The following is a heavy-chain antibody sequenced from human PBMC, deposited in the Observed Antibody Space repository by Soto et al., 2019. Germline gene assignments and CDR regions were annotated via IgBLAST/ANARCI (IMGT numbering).Heavy chain of an antibody. CDR2: INPNSGGT. Sequence: WPSVKFSCKSSGCTFTGYYMHWVRQAPGQGLEWMGWINPNSGGTNYAQKFQGWVTMTRDASISTAYMELSRLRSDDTAVYYCSRGFEKWLVYYYYDMHALGQGITLSV. CDR3: SRGFEKWLVYYYYDMHA. J-gene: IGHJ6*01. D-gene: IGHD6-19*01. CDR1: GCTFTGYY. V-gene: IGHV1-2*04.